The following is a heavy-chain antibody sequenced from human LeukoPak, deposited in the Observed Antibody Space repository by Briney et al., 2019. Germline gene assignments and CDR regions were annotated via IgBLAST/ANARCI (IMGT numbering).Heavy chain of an antibody. CDR2: ISGSGGST. J-gene: IGHJ4*02. D-gene: IGHD3-10*01. Sequence: GGSLRLSCAASGFTFSSYAMSWVRQAPGKGLEWVSAISGSGGSTYYADSVKGRFTISRDNSKNTLYLQMNSLRAEDTAVYYCAKDQGLWFGEPAYYFDYWGQGTLVTVSS. CDR3: AKDQGLWFGEPAYYFDY. V-gene: IGHV3-23*01. CDR1: GFTFSSYA.